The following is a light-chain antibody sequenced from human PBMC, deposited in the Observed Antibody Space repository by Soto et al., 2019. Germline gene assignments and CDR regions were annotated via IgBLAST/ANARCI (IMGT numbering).Light chain of an antibody. CDR1: RSDIGGYNY. CDR3: SSYTSSSPVV. V-gene: IGLV2-14*03. J-gene: IGLJ2*01. Sequence: QSALTQPASVSGSPGQSITISCTGTRSDIGGYNYVSWYQQHPGKAPTLMIYDVSYRPSGVSNRFSGSKSDNTASLTISGLQAEDEADYYCSSYTSSSPVVFGGGTKLTVL. CDR2: DVS.